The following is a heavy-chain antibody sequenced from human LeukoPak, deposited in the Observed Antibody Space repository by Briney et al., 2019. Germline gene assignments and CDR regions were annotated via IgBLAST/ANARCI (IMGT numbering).Heavy chain of an antibody. D-gene: IGHD6-19*01. V-gene: IGHV1-18*01. Sequence: ASVKVSCKASGYTFTSYGISWVRQAPGQGLEWMGWISAYNGNTNYAQKLQGRVTMTTDTSTSTAYMELRSLRSDDTAVYYCARDGHWLGLYYYYGMDVWGQGTTVTVSS. CDR2: ISAYNGNT. J-gene: IGHJ6*02. CDR3: ARDGHWLGLYYYYGMDV. CDR1: GYTFTSYG.